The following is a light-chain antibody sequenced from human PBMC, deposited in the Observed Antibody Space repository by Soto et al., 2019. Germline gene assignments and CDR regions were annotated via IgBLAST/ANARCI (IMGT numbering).Light chain of an antibody. CDR1: QSVSSN. CDR2: GTS. Sequence: EIVMTQSPAALSVSPGERATLSCRASQSVSSNLAWYQQKPGQAPRLLIYGTSSRATGLPDRFSGSGSGKDFTIXINGLEPEDFAVYYCQQYNNWPPWTFGQGTKVDIK. CDR3: QQYNNWPPWT. V-gene: IGKV3D-15*01. J-gene: IGKJ1*01.